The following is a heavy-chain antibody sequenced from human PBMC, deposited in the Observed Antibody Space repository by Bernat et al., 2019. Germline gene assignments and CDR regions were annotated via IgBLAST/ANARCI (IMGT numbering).Heavy chain of an antibody. CDR3: AKDVVGAVFGSDY. Sequence: QVQLVESGGGLVKPGGSLRLSCAASGFTFSDYYMSWIRQAPGKGLEWVSYISSSSSYTNYADSVKGRFTIARDNAKNSLYLQMNSLRAEDTDVYYWAKDVVGAVFGSDYWGQGTLVTVAS. J-gene: IGHJ4*02. D-gene: IGHD2-15*01. CDR2: ISSSSSYT. V-gene: IGHV3-11*05. CDR1: GFTFSDYY.